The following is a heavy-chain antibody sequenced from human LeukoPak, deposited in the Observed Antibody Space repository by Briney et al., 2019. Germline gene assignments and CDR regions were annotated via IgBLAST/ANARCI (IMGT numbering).Heavy chain of an antibody. J-gene: IGHJ3*02. CDR3: ARAELVVVTATFDAFDI. Sequence: GGSLRLSCAASGFTFSSYGMHWVRQAPGKGLEWVAVIWYDGSNKYCADSVKGRFTISRDNSKNTLYLQMNSLRAEDTAVYYCARAELVVVTATFDAFDIWGQGTMVTVSS. V-gene: IGHV3-33*01. D-gene: IGHD2-21*02. CDR2: IWYDGSNK. CDR1: GFTFSSYG.